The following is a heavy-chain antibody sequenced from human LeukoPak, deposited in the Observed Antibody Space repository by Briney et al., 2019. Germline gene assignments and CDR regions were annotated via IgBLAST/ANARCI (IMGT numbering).Heavy chain of an antibody. CDR2: ISAYNGNT. Sequence: GASVKVSCKASGGTFSSYAISWVRQAPGQGLEWMGWISAYNGNTHYAQKLQGRVTMTTDTSTSTAYMELRSLRYDDTAVYYCARGSRGITIFGVVINGDFDYWGQGTLVPVSS. V-gene: IGHV1-18*01. D-gene: IGHD3-3*01. CDR1: GGTFSSYA. J-gene: IGHJ4*02. CDR3: ARGSRGITIFGVVINGDFDY.